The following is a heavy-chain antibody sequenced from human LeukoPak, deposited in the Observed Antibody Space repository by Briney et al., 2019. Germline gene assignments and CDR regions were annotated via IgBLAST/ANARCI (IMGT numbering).Heavy chain of an antibody. J-gene: IGHJ4*02. CDR1: GGSISTSNYY. Sequence: PSETLSLTCTVSGGSISTSNYYWGWIRQPPGKGLEWIGNIFYSGSTYYGPSLKSRLTISLDTSRNQFSLKLNSVTAADTAVYYCARDLHYYDSSGYDPIDYWGQGTLVTVSS. V-gene: IGHV4-39*07. CDR3: ARDLHYYDSSGYDPIDY. CDR2: IFYSGST. D-gene: IGHD3-22*01.